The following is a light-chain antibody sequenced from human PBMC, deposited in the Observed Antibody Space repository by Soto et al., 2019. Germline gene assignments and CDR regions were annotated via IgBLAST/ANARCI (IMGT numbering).Light chain of an antibody. V-gene: IGKV3-15*01. J-gene: IGKJ2*03. CDR1: QSVSSN. CDR2: GAS. Sequence: EIVMTQSPATLSVSPGERATLSCRASQSVSSNLAGYQQKPGQAPRLLIYGASTRATGIPARFSGSGSGTEFTLTISSLRSEDFAVYYCQQYNNWPLSFGQGTKLEIK. CDR3: QQYNNWPLS.